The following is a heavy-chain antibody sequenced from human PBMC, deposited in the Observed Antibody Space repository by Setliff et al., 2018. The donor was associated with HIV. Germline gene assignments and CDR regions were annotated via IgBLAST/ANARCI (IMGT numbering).Heavy chain of an antibody. CDR2: VNSDESST. J-gene: IGHJ4*02. V-gene: IGHV3-74*01. Sequence: PGESLRLSCAASGFTFSSYWMHWVRQVPGKGLVWVSRVNSDESSTNYADSVKGRFTISRDNAKNTLYLQMNSLRAEDTAVYYCTRGGSSFLGYWGQGTLVTVSS. D-gene: IGHD6-6*01. CDR3: TRGGSSFLGY. CDR1: GFTFSSYW.